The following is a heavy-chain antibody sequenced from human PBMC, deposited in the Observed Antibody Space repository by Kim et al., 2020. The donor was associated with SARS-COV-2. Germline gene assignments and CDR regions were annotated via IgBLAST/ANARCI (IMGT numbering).Heavy chain of an antibody. Sequence: SETLSLTCTVSGGSISSSSYYWGWIRQPPGKGLEWIGSIYYSGSTYYNPSLKSRVTISVDTSKNQFSLKLSSVTAADTAVYYCARAPGAMVDYWGQGTLVTVSS. CDR1: GGSISSSSYY. J-gene: IGHJ4*02. CDR3: ARAPGAMVDY. V-gene: IGHV4-39*07. D-gene: IGHD5-18*01. CDR2: IYYSGST.